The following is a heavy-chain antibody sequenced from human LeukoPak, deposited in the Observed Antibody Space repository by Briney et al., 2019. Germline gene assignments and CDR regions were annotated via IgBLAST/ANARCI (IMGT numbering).Heavy chain of an antibody. CDR2: IWYDGSNK. CDR3: ARDVDYGDSFFVY. Sequence: GGSLRLSCAASGFTFSSYGMHWVRQAPGKGLEWVAVIWYDGSNKYYADSVKGRFTISRDNSKNTLYLQMNSLRAEDTAVYYCARDVDYGDSFFVYWGQGTLVTVSS. CDR1: GFTFSSYG. J-gene: IGHJ4*02. D-gene: IGHD4-17*01. V-gene: IGHV3-33*01.